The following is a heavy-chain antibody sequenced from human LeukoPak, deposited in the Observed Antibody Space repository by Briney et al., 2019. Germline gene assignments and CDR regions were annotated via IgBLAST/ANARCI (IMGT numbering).Heavy chain of an antibody. CDR2: IRYDASNK. D-gene: IGHD5-18*01. J-gene: IGHJ4*02. Sequence: PGGSLRLSCAASGFTFSSYGMHWVRQAPGKGLEWVAFIRYDASNKYYTESVKGRFTISRDNSKNTLYLQMSSLRAEDTAVYYCAKDPRGYSYGSAFDYWGQGTLVTVSS. CDR3: AKDPRGYSYGSAFDY. CDR1: GFTFSSYG. V-gene: IGHV3-30*02.